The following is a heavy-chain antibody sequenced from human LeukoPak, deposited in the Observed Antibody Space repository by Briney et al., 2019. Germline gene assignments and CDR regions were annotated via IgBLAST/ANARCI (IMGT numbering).Heavy chain of an antibody. CDR3: ARHPYYDFWSGYPQGPNWFDP. CDR1: GGPISSCSYY. V-gene: IGHV4-39*01. D-gene: IGHD3-3*01. J-gene: IGHJ5*02. Sequence: SETLSLTCTVSGGPISSCSYYWGWIRQPPGRGLEWLGSIYYSGSSCYNPTLRSRVTRTVDTSKNQVSLKLSAVTAADTCVYYCARHPYYDFWSGYPQGPNWFDPCGQGTLVTVSS. CDR2: IYYSGSS.